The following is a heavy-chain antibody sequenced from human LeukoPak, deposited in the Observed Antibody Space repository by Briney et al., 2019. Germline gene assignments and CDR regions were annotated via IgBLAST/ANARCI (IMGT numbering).Heavy chain of an antibody. D-gene: IGHD3-3*01. CDR3: ARGGHITIFGVLIDY. CDR2: ISYDGSNE. J-gene: IGHJ4*02. V-gene: IGHV3-30*04. Sequence: GRSLRLSCAASGFTFTTYALHWVRQAPDKGLEWVAVISYDGSNECYADSVKGRFTISRDNSKNTLYLQINSLRAEDTAVYYCARGGHITIFGVLIDYWGQGTLVTVSS. CDR1: GFTFTTYA.